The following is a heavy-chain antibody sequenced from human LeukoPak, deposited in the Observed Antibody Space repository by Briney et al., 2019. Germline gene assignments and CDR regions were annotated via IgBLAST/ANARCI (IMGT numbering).Heavy chain of an antibody. CDR1: GFTFRGYS. CDR2: ISSSSSTI. Sequence: GGSLRLSCAASGFTFRGYSMNWVRQAPGKGLEWVSYISSSSSTIYYADSVKGRFTISRDNVKNSLYLQMNSLRDEDTAVYYCARPYSSSWYEYFQHWGQGTLVTVSS. V-gene: IGHV3-48*02. D-gene: IGHD6-13*01. J-gene: IGHJ1*01. CDR3: ARPYSSSWYEYFQH.